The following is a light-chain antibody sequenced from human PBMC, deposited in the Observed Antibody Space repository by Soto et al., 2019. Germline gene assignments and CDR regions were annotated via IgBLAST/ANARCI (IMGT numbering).Light chain of an antibody. V-gene: IGKV3-11*01. CDR2: YAS. J-gene: IGKJ2*01. CDR1: QSVGTT. Sequence: EIVMTQSPVTLSVSPGERVTLSCRASQSVGTTVAWYQQKSGQAPRLLIYYASTRATGIPARFSGSGSGTEFTLTISSLEPEDFAVYYCQQRSNWPGTFGRGTKVDIK. CDR3: QQRSNWPGT.